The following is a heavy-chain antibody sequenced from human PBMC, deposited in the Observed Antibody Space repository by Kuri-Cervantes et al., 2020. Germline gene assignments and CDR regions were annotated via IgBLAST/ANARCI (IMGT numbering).Heavy chain of an antibody. V-gene: IGHV3-30*18. D-gene: IGHD5-12*01. CDR2: ISYDGSNK. CDR1: GFTFSSYG. CDR3: AKQGGVATIIGFDY. J-gene: IGHJ4*02. Sequence: LSLTCAASGFTFSSYGMHWVRQAPGKGLEWVAVISYDGSNKYYADSVKGRFTISRDNSKNTLYLQMNSLRAEDTAIYYCAKQGGVATIIGFDYWGQGTLVTVSS.